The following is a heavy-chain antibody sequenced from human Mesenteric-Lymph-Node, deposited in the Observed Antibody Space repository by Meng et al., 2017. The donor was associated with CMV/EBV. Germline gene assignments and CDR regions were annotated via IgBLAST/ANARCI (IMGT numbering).Heavy chain of an antibody. D-gene: IGHD1-26*01. CDR1: GFTFSSYA. V-gene: IGHV3-7*01. CDR2: IDQDGIEK. J-gene: IGHJ6*02. CDR3: AISKYSGSYSTYYYYGMDV. Sequence: SLKISCAAPGFTFSSYAMSWVRQAPGKGLEWVANIDQDGIEKYYVDSVKGRFTISRDNAKNTLYLQMNSLRAEDTAVYYCAISKYSGSYSTYYYYGMDVWGQGTTVTVSS.